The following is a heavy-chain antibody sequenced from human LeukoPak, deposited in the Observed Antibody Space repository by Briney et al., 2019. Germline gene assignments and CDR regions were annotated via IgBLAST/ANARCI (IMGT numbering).Heavy chain of an antibody. J-gene: IGHJ4*02. CDR2: INPDGSDT. D-gene: IGHD7-27*01. CDR3: GRDMWGTFDY. Sequence: GGSLRLSCAASGFTFSSFWMHWGRQAPGKGLVWVSRINPDGSDTTYADSVKGRFTSSRDNAKNTLYLQMSSLRAEDTAVYYCGRDMWGTFDYWGQGALVTVSS. V-gene: IGHV3-74*01. CDR1: GFTFSSFW.